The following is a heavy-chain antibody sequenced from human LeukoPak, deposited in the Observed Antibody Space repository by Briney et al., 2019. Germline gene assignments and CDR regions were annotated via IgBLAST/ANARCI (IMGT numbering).Heavy chain of an antibody. J-gene: IGHJ6*03. CDR2: IYSGGST. D-gene: IGHD6-19*01. V-gene: IGHV3-66*01. CDR1: GFTFSNYA. Sequence: GGSLRLSCAASGFTFSNYAMSWVRQAPGKGLEWVSVIYSGGSTYYADSVKGRFTISRDNSKNTLYLQMNSLRAEDTAVYYCARDSRGWSYYYYYMDVWGKGTTVTVSS. CDR3: ARDSRGWSYYYYYMDV.